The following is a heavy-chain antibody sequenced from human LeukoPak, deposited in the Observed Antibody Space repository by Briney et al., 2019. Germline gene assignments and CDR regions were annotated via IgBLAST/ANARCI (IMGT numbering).Heavy chain of an antibody. CDR1: GYIFTSYG. Sequence: VSVKVSCKASGYIFTSYGIIWVRQAPGQGLEWMGWISAFNHDTNYTQKFQGRVTMTTVTSTSTAYMELRSLRSDDTAVYYCARVSKKDRPVRYWGQGTLVTVSS. J-gene: IGHJ4*02. CDR2: ISAFNHDT. D-gene: IGHD3-10*01. CDR3: ARVSKKDRPVRY. V-gene: IGHV1-18*01.